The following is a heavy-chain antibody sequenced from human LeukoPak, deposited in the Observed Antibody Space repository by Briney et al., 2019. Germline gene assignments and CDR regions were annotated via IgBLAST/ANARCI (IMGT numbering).Heavy chain of an antibody. D-gene: IGHD1-1*01. Sequence: PGGSLRLSCAASGFTFSSYAMHWVRQAPGKGLEYVSAISSNGGSTYYANSVKGRFTISRDNSKNTLYLQMGSLRAEDMAVYYCARGPRTGTTPCYFDYWGQGTLVTVSS. V-gene: IGHV3-64*01. CDR1: GFTFSSYA. J-gene: IGHJ4*02. CDR2: ISSNGGST. CDR3: ARGPRTGTTPCYFDY.